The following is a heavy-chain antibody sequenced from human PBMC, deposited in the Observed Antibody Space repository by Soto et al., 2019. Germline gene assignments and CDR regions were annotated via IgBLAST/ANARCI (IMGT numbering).Heavy chain of an antibody. J-gene: IGHJ6*02. CDR1: GFTFSRYG. CDR3: ARERRPNYYDSSGYSYPSDYGMDV. CDR2: IGTPGDT. V-gene: IGHV3-13*04. D-gene: IGHD3-22*01. Sequence: GGSLRLSSAASGFTFSRYGMHWVRQATGKGLEWVSAIGTPGDTYYAGSVKGRFTISRENAKNSLYLQMNSLRAGDTAVYYCARERRPNYYDSSGYSYPSDYGMDVWGQGTTVTVSS.